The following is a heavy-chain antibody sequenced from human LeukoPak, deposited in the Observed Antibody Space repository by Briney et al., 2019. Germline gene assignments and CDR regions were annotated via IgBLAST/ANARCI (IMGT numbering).Heavy chain of an antibody. CDR1: GASISSYY. V-gene: IGHV4-59*01. Sequence: PSETLSLTCTVSGASISSYYWSWIRQPPGKGLEWIGYIFYTGSTVYNPSLKSRVTISADTYKNQVSLKLSSVTAADSAVYYCARFRLDSHYGSGSYMADYWGQGTLVTVSS. CDR3: ARFRLDSHYGSGSYMADY. CDR2: IFYTGST. J-gene: IGHJ4*02. D-gene: IGHD3-10*01.